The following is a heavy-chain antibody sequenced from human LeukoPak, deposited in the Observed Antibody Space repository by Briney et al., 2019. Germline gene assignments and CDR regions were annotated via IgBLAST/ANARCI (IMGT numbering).Heavy chain of an antibody. CDR1: GFTFSNSA. V-gene: IGHV4-34*01. Sequence: GSLRLSCAVSGFTFSNSAMSWFRQAPGKGLEWIGEINHSGSTNYNPSLKSRVTISVDTSKNQFSLKLCSVTAADSAVYYCASAFGAVLRVELSFSTGGPLYYWGQGTLVTVSS. CDR3: ASAFGAVLRVELSFSTGGPLYY. CDR2: INHSGST. D-gene: IGHD3-16*02. J-gene: IGHJ4*02.